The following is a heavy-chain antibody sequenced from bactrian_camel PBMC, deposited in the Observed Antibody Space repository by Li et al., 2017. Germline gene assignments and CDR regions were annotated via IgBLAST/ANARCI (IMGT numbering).Heavy chain of an antibody. V-gene: IGHV3S55*01. D-gene: IGHD1*01. J-gene: IGHJ4*01. CDR3: AAGDYCLGSLPPQWHFPY. CDR2: IMLTGKQ. CDR1: GFSFADSD. Sequence: VESGGGSVQAGGSLRLSCTASGFSFADSDMGWYRHAPGQECELVSTIMLTGKQYYADSVKGRFTISQDNAKITLTLQMNNVKPEDTAMYFCAAGDYCLGSLPPQWHFPYWGQGTQVTVS.